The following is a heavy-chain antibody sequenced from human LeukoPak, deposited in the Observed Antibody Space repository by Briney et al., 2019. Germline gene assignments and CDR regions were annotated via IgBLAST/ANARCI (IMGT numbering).Heavy chain of an antibody. Sequence: GGFLRLSCAASGFTFCSHALHWVRQAPGKGLEWVAVISSDGSYKYYADSVKGRFTISRDNSKNTLYLQMNSLIPEDTAVYYCARQYISGQWYFDYWGQGTLVTVSS. J-gene: IGHJ4*02. D-gene: IGHD5-18*01. CDR2: ISSDGSYK. CDR3: ARQYISGQWYFDY. CDR1: GFTFCSHA. V-gene: IGHV3-30*04.